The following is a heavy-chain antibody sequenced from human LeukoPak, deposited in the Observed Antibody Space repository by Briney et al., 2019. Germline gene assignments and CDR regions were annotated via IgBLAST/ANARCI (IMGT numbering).Heavy chain of an antibody. CDR3: TTYRSGHY. CDR2: ITTKRSNYAT. V-gene: IGHV3-73*01. D-gene: IGHD6-19*01. CDR1: GFTFSDSD. Sequence: GGSLRLSCAASGFTFSDSDIHWVRQASGKGLEWVGRITTKRSNYATAYTASVKGRFTISRHDSENTAYLQMNSLKTEDTALYYCTTYRSGHYWGQGTLATVSS. J-gene: IGHJ4*02.